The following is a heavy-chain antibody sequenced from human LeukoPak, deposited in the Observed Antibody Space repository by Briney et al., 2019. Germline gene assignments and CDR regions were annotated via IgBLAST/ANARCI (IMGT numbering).Heavy chain of an antibody. J-gene: IGHJ4*02. CDR2: IYYSGST. D-gene: IGHD5-12*01. CDR3: ARYSGYDDGYDY. CDR1: GFSISSGDYY. V-gene: IGHV4-30-4*01. Sequence: KSSQTLSLTCTVSGFSISSGDYYWRWLRQPPGKGLEWIGYIYYSGSTYYNPSLKSRVTISVDTSKNQFSLKLSSVTAADTAVYYCARYSGYDDGYDYWGQGTLVTVSS.